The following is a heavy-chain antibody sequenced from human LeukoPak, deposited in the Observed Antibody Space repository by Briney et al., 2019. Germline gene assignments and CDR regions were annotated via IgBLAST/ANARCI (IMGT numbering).Heavy chain of an antibody. J-gene: IGHJ4*02. V-gene: IGHV3-23*01. CDR3: AKEAKPPGNYYDSSGYYYDY. CDR2: ISGSGGST. Sequence: PGGSLRLSCAASGFTFSSYAMSWVRQAPGKGLEWVSAISGSGGSTYHADSVKGRFTISRDNSKNTLYLQMNSLRAEDTAVYYCAKEAKPPGNYYDSSGYYYDYWGQGTLVTVSS. CDR1: GFTFSSYA. D-gene: IGHD3-22*01.